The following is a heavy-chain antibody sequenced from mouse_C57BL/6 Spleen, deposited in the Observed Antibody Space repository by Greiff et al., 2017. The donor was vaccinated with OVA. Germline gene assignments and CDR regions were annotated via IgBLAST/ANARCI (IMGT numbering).Heavy chain of an antibody. CDR1: GFTFSSYA. CDR2: ISSGGDYI. D-gene: IGHD1-1*01. CDR3: TRGIYYYGSSYWYFDV. V-gene: IGHV5-9-1*02. Sequence: EVKVVESGEGLVKPGGSLKLSCAASGFTFSSYAMSWVRQTPEKRLEWVAYISSGGDYIYYADTVKGRFTISRDNARNTLYLQMSSLKSEDTAMYYCTRGIYYYGSSYWYFDVWGTGTTVTVSS. J-gene: IGHJ1*03.